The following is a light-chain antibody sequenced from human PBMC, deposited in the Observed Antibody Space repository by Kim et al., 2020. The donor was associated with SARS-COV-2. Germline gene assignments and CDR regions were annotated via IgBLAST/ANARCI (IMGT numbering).Light chain of an antibody. Sequence: QSVLTQPASVSGSPGQSITISCTGTSSDVGGYNYVSWYQRHPGKAPKLMIYDVSKRPSGVSNRFSGSKSGNTASLTISGLQAEDEADYYCSSYTSSSTYVFGTGTKVTVL. CDR3: SSYTSSSTYV. CDR1: SSDVGGYNY. V-gene: IGLV2-14*01. J-gene: IGLJ1*01. CDR2: DVS.